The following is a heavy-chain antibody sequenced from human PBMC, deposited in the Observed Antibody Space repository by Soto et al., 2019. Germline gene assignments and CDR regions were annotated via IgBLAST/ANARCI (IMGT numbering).Heavy chain of an antibody. CDR3: SRSLNS. CDR2: INQDGSEK. CDR1: GFTFSTWW. J-gene: IGHJ4*02. Sequence: GWALRLSCAASGFTFSTWWMDWVRQTPGEGLEWVANINQDGSEKNYVDSVKGRFTISRDNAKNSLYLQMSSLTAEDSALYYCSRSLNSWGQGTLVTVS. V-gene: IGHV3-7*01.